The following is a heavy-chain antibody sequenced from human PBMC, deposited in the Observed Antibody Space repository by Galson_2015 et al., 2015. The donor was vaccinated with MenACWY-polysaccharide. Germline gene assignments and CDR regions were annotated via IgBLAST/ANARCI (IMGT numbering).Heavy chain of an antibody. D-gene: IGHD1-14*01. V-gene: IGHV1-69*13. CDR1: GGTFSSYD. Sequence: SVKVSCKASGGTFSSYDINWVRQAPGQGLEWMGGVIPIFGTINYAQKFEGRVTITVDEPTSTAYMELSSLRSEDTAVYYCARDGISIPDSFDIWGQGTMVTVSS. CDR2: VIPIFGTI. J-gene: IGHJ3*02. CDR3: ARDGISIPDSFDI.